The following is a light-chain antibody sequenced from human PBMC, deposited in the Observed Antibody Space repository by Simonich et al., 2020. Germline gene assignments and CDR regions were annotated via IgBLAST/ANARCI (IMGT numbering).Light chain of an antibody. V-gene: IGKV1-33*01. CDR3: QQLNSYPYT. CDR1: QEISNY. CDR2: DAS. J-gene: IGKJ2*01. Sequence: DIQLTQSPSSLSASVGDRVTITCQASQEISNYLNWYQQKPGKAPKLLIYDASNLETGVPSRFSGSGSGTDFTFTISSLQPEDIATYYCQQLNSYPYTFGQGTKLEIK.